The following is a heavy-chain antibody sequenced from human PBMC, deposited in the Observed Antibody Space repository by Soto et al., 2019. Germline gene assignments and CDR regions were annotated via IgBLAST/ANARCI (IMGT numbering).Heavy chain of an antibody. CDR3: APGSHDY. V-gene: IGHV4-59*01. J-gene: IGHJ4*02. CDR2: IHYSGST. Sequence: SETLSLTCTVSGGSISDYYWSWIRQPPGKGLEWIGHIHYSGSTNYNSSLKSRVTISLDTSKKQFSLKLTSVTAADTAVYYCAPGSHDYWGQGTLVTVSS. CDR1: GGSISDYY.